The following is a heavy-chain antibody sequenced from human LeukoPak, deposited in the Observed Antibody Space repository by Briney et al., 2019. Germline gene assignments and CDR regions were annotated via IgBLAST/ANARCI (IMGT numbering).Heavy chain of an antibody. Sequence: GGSLRLSCAASGFTFSSYSMNWVRQAPGKGLEWVSSISSSSYIYYADSVKGRFTISRDNAKNSLYLQMNSLRAEDTAVYYRARDRTNWNGYYYYGMDVWGQGTTVTVSS. CDR2: ISSSSYI. V-gene: IGHV3-21*01. CDR3: ARDRTNWNGYYYYGMDV. D-gene: IGHD1-1*01. J-gene: IGHJ6*02. CDR1: GFTFSSYS.